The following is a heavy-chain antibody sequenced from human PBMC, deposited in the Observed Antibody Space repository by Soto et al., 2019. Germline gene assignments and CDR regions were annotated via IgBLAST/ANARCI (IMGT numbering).Heavy chain of an antibody. Sequence: QVQLVQSGTEVKKPGSSVKVSCKASGGSVSSYGISWVRQAPGQGLEWAGTPIPISGKTDYAQKFQGRVTIPADESTNTVYMELRSLRSEETAVYSCARDGEAYGSRVTCYVGPFGYYYYGMDVWGQGTTVSISS. CDR3: ARDGEAYGSRVTCYVGPFGYYYYGMDV. CDR1: GGSVSSYG. J-gene: IGHJ6*02. D-gene: IGHD2-2*01. CDR2: PIPISGKT. V-gene: IGHV1-69*18.